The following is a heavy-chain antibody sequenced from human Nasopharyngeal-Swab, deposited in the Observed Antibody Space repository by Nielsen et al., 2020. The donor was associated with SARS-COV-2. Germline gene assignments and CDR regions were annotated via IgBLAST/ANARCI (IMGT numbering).Heavy chain of an antibody. V-gene: IGHV1-69*04. CDR2: IIPIGGIA. Sequence: SVKVSCKVSGNPFSTYAISWVRQAPGQGLEWMGRIIPIGGIATNAQKFQGRVTITADKSTSTVYMELSSLRSEDTAVYHCAREGPGPPMTTVTPYFDYWGQGTLVTVSS. D-gene: IGHD4-11*01. J-gene: IGHJ4*02. CDR3: AREGPGPPMTTVTPYFDY. CDR1: GNPFSTYA.